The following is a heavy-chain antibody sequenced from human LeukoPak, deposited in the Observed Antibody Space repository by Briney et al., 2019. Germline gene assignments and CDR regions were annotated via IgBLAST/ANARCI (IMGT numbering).Heavy chain of an antibody. CDR1: GGPISSYY. V-gene: IGHV4-59*12. CDR3: AREKHSGDGMDV. Sequence: SETLSLTCTVSGGPISSYYWSWIRQPPGEGLEWIGYIYYSGSTNYNPSLKTRVTISVDTSKTHFSLKLSSVTAADTAVYYCAREKHSGDGMDVWGQGTTVTVSS. J-gene: IGHJ6*02. D-gene: IGHD6-25*01. CDR2: IYYSGST.